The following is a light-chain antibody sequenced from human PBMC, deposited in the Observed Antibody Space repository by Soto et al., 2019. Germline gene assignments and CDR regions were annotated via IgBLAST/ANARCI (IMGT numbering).Light chain of an antibody. CDR2: EAA. CDR3: QQYNNYPWT. J-gene: IGKJ1*01. V-gene: IGKV1-5*03. CDR1: QYIHSY. Sequence: DIQMTQSPSTLSASVGDRVAITCRASQYIHSYLVWYQQKPGDAAKLLIYEAATLASGVPARFSGSGTGTEFTLTISRLEPDDFATYYCQQYNNYPWTFGQGTRVEI.